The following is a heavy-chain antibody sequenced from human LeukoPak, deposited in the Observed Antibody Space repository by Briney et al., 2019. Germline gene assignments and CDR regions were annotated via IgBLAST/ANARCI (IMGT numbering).Heavy chain of an antibody. CDR3: AKDRAYCSSTNCHTYYFDY. J-gene: IGHJ4*02. V-gene: IGHV3-23*01. Sequence: GGSLRLSCAASGFTFSSYAMSWVRQAPGKGLEWVSAISGSGGHTYYTDSVKGRFTISRDNSKNTLYLQMNSLRAEDTAVYYCAKDRAYCSSTNCHTYYFDYWGQGTLVTVSS. CDR1: GFTFSSYA. CDR2: ISGSGGHT. D-gene: IGHD2-2*02.